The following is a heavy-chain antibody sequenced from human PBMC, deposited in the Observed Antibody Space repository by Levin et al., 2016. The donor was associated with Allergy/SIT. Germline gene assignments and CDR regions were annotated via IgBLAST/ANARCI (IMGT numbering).Heavy chain of an antibody. Sequence: WIRQPPGKALEWLALIYWDDDKRYSPSLKSRLTITKDTSKNQVVLTMTNMDPVDTATYYCARLGTAMAPGGFDYWGQGTLVTVSS. J-gene: IGHJ4*02. V-gene: IGHV2-5*02. CDR2: IYWDDDK. CDR3: ARLGTAMAPGGFDY. D-gene: IGHD5-18*01.